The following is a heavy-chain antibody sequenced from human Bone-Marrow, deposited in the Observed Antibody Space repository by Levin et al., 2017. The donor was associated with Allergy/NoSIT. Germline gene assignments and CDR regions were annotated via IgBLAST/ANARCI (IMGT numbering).Heavy chain of an antibody. V-gene: IGHV1-69*13. D-gene: IGHD5-12*01. Sequence: SVKVSCKASGGTFSSYAISWVRQAPGQGLEWMGGIIPIFGTANYAQKFQGRVTITADESTSTAYMELSSLRSEDTAVYYCARGYSGYDWVGDYWGQGTLVTVSS. CDR3: ARGYSGYDWVGDY. CDR2: IIPIFGTA. J-gene: IGHJ4*02. CDR1: GGTFSSYA.